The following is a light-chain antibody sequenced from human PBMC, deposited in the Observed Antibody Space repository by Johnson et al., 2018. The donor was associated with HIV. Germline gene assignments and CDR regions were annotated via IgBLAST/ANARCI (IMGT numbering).Light chain of an antibody. Sequence: SVLTQPPSVSAAPGQKVTISCSGSSSNIGNNYVSWYQQFPGTAPKLLIYDNNKRPSGIPDRFSGSKSGPSATLGISGLRAEDEADYLCAVWDDRLNGTYVFGTGTKVTVL. V-gene: IGLV1-51*01. CDR3: AVWDDRLNGTYV. CDR1: SSNIGNNY. CDR2: DNN. J-gene: IGLJ1*01.